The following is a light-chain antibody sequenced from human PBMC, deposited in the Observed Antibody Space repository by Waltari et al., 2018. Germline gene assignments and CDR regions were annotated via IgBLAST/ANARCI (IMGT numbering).Light chain of an antibody. CDR3: EQVHSFPIT. V-gene: IGKV1D-12*01. CDR2: SAS. Sequence: QVTQSPSSVSASVGDTVTITFRANQDIRTLLVWNQQKAGKAPKLLIYSASTLQDGVPSRFSGSGSGTEFTLTIDSLQPEDFATYYCEQVHSFPITFGGGTKVEIK. CDR1: QDIRTL. J-gene: IGKJ4*01.